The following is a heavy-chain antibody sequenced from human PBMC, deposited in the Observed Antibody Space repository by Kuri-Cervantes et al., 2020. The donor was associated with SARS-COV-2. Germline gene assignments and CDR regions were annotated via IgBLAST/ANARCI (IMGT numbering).Heavy chain of an antibody. CDR3: AKGLTPTPPTRYYDS. V-gene: IGHV3-23*05. CDR1: GFTFSRYA. D-gene: IGHD2-15*01. CDR2: INFNGRDT. Sequence: GGSLRLSCAASGFTFSRYAMTWVRQAPGKGLEWVSVINFNGRDTFYADSVKGRFTTSRDNSKDTVYLQLHSLRAEDTAIYFCAKGLTPTPPTRYYDSWGPGTLVTVSS. J-gene: IGHJ5*01.